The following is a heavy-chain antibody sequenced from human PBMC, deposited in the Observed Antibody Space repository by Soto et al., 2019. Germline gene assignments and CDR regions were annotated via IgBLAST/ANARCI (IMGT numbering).Heavy chain of an antibody. CDR3: ARLGFPGAIYFDS. CDR1: GYNFTTFW. V-gene: IGHV5-51*01. J-gene: IGHJ4*02. CDR2: IYPGDSET. Sequence: GESLKISCKGSGYNFTTFWIGWVRQMPGKGLEWMGIIYPGDSETEYSPDFEGQVTISADRSTNTAYLQWRSLRASDTAMYYCARLGFPGAIYFDSWGLGTLVTVS.